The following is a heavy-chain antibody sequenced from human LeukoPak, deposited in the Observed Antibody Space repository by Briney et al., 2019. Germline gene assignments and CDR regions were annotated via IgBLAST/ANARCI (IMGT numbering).Heavy chain of an antibody. CDR2: VDPEDGET. V-gene: IGHV1-69-2*01. CDR3: ATGESYTTSFDY. CDR1: GYTFTDYY. D-gene: IGHD1-1*01. J-gene: IGHJ4*02. Sequence: ASVKVSCKVSGYTFTDYYMHWVQQAPGKGLEWMGLVDPEDGETIYAEKFQGRVTITADTSTDTDYMELSSLRSEDTAVYYCATGESYTTSFDYWGQGTLVTVSS.